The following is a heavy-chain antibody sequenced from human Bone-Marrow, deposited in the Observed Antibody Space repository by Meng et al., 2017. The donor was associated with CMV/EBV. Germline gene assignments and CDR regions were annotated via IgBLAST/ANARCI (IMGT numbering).Heavy chain of an antibody. CDR2: INHSGST. J-gene: IGHJ4*02. CDR3: ARARFGGSLPDY. Sequence: SETLSLTCAVYGGSFSGYYWSWIRQPPGKGLEWIGEINHSGSTNYNPSLKSRVTISVDTSKNQFSLKLRSVTAADTAVYYCARARFGGSLPDYWGQGTLFTVSS. V-gene: IGHV4-34*01. D-gene: IGHD3-10*01. CDR1: GGSFSGYY.